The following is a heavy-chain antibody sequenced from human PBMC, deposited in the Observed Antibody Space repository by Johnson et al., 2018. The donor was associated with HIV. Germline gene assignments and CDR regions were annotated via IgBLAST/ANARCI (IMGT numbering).Heavy chain of an antibody. Sequence: QVQLVESGGGLVKPGGSLRLSCAASGFTFSVYDRHWVCQAPGKGLQWVPFIHYDAIGKYSGGAVMGRFTFSRDNSKNTLYLQMNSLRAEDTAVYYCARDIIAVAGYDAFDIWGQGTMVTVSS. CDR3: ARDIIAVAGYDAFDI. J-gene: IGHJ3*02. CDR1: GFTFSVYD. CDR2: IHYDAIGK. D-gene: IGHD6-19*01. V-gene: IGHV3-30*02.